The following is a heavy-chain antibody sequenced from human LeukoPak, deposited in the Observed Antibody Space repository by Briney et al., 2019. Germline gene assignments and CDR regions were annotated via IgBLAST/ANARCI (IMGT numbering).Heavy chain of an antibody. D-gene: IGHD2-15*01. V-gene: IGHV4-39*07. CDR3: ARSACSGGSCYSQRGAFDI. J-gene: IGHJ3*02. Sequence: SETLSLTCTVSGDSISGSTYYWGWIRQPPGKGLDWIGNIYYSGTTYYNPSLKSRVTISVDTSKNQFSLKLTSVTAADTAVYYCARSACSGGSCYSQRGAFDIWGQGTMVTVSS. CDR2: IYYSGTT. CDR1: GDSISGSTYY.